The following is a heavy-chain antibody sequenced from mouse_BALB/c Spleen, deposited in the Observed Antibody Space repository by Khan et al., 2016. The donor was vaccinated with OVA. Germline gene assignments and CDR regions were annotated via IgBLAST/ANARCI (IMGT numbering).Heavy chain of an antibody. CDR2: IYPGSGST. CDR1: GYNFTSYW. J-gene: IGHJ1*01. CDR3: ARRSYYGTRNFDV. D-gene: IGHD1-1*01. V-gene: IGHV1-55*01. Sequence: QVQLQQPGAELVKPGTSVKLSCKASGYNFTSYWINWVKLRPGQGLEWIGDIYPGSGSTNYNEKFKSKAALTVDTSSSTAYMQLSSLASEESALYFCARRSYYGTRNFDVWGAGTTVTVSS.